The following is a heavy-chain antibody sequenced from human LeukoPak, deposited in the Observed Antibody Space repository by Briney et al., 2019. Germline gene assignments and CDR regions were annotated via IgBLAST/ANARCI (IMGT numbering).Heavy chain of an antibody. CDR2: ITGNGGRT. CDR3: AKDAVAPGSGGDYFDY. J-gene: IGHJ4*02. Sequence: GGSLRLSCAAPGFTFSSNAMSWVRQAPGKGLEWVSVITGNGGRTYYADSVKGRFTISRDNSKNTLSLQMNSLRADDTAVYYCAKDAVAPGSGGDYFDYWGQGTLVTVSS. CDR1: GFTFSSNA. V-gene: IGHV3-23*01. D-gene: IGHD3-10*01.